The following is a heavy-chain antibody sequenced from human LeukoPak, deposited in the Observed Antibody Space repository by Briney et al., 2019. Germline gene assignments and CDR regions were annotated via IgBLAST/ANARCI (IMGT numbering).Heavy chain of an antibody. Sequence: SEILSLTCTVTGDSITIGDYYWSWVRQTPGKGLEWIGYIYYNGNSHANPSLKSRVSLSVDTSKNQFSLNLNSVTAADTAVYYCARVLSFHSNPTDSWGQGTLVTVSS. J-gene: IGHJ5*01. CDR2: IYYNGNS. CDR1: GDSITIGDYY. V-gene: IGHV4-30-4*08. CDR3: ARVLSFHSNPTDS. D-gene: IGHD4-11*01.